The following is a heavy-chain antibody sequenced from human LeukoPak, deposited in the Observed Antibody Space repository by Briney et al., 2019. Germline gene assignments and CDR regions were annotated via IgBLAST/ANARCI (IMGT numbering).Heavy chain of an antibody. J-gene: IGHJ6*02. CDR2: IYYSGST. D-gene: IGHD4-23*01. V-gene: IGHV4-31*03. CDR3: ARDRSVTTVVTPSYYYYYGMDV. CDR1: GGSISSGGYY. Sequence: SQTLSLTCTVSGGSISSGGYYWSWIRQHPGKCLEWIGYIYYSGSTYYNPSLKSRVTISVDTSKNQFSLKLSSVTAADTAVYYCARDRSVTTVVTPSYYYYYGMDVWGQGTTVTVSS.